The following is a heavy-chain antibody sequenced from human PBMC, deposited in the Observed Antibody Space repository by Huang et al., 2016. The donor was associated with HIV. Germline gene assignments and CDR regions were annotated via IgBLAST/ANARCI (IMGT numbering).Heavy chain of an antibody. CDR3: ARDSQQWLVEDY. CDR2: IKSDGSST. CDR1: GFTFSSYW. V-gene: IGHV3-74*01. D-gene: IGHD6-19*01. Sequence: EVQLVESGGGLVQPGGSLRLSCAASGFTFSSYWMHWVGQAPGKGLVWVSRIKSDGSSTSYADSVKGRFTIARDNAKNTLYLQMNSLRAEDTAVYYCARDSQQWLVEDYWGQGTLVTVSS. J-gene: IGHJ4*02.